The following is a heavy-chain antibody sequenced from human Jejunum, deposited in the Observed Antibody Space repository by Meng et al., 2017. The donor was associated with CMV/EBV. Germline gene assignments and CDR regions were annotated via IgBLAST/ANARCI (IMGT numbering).Heavy chain of an antibody. Sequence: QVHLQDSGPGLVKPSQTRSLTCTVSVGSINNYYWSWIRQSAGKGLEWIGRFYSSDTYNYHPSLNSRVTMSLDTSKKQFSLILSSVTAADTARYYCARGPGASTREGFDHWGLGTLVTVSS. CDR3: ARGPGASTREGFDH. V-gene: IGHV4-4*07. D-gene: IGHD1-26*01. J-gene: IGHJ4*02. CDR1: VGSINNYY. CDR2: FYSSDTY.